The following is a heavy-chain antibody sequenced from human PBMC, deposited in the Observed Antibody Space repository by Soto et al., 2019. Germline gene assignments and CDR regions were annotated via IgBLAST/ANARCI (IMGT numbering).Heavy chain of an antibody. V-gene: IGHV6-1*01. CDR2: TYYRSKWYN. J-gene: IGHJ6*02. Sequence: QVQLQQSGPGLVKPSQTLSLTCAISGDSVSSNSAAWNWIRQSPSRGLEWLGRTYYRSKWYNDYAVSEKSRITINPDTSKNQVSLQLNSVTPEDTAVYYCARGYSSGWPSYYCGMDVWGQGTTVTVSS. CDR3: ARGYSSGWPSYYCGMDV. CDR1: GDSVSSNSAA. D-gene: IGHD6-19*01.